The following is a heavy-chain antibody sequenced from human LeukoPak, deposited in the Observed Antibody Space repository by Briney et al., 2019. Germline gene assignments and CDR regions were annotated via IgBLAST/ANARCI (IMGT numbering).Heavy chain of an antibody. CDR2: INSASTAI. V-gene: IGHV3-48*04. Sequence: GGSLRLSCAASGFTFSAYYMNWVRQAPGKGLEWVSHINSASTAIYYADSVKGRFTISRDNAKNSLYLQMNSLRAEDTAVYYCARDYYDSSGPPPGSGMDVWGQGTTVTVSS. CDR3: ARDYYDSSGPPPGSGMDV. J-gene: IGHJ6*02. D-gene: IGHD3-22*01. CDR1: GFTFSAYY.